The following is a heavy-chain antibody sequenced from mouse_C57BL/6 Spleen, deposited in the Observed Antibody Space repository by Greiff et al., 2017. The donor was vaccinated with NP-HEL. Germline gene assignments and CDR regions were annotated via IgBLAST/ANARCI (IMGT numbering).Heavy chain of an antibody. CDR1: GFTFSDYY. J-gene: IGHJ2*01. Sequence: EVKLVESEGGLVQPGSSMKLSCTASGFTFSDYYMAWVRQVPEKGLEWVANINYDGSSTYYLDSLKSRFIISRDNAKNILYLQMSSLKSEDTATYYCARDRMITLDYWGQGTTLTVSS. V-gene: IGHV5-16*01. CDR2: INYDGSST. CDR3: ARDRMITLDY. D-gene: IGHD2-4*01.